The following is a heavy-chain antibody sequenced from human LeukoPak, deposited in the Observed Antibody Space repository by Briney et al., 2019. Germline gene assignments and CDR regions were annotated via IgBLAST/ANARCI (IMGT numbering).Heavy chain of an antibody. J-gene: IGHJ4*02. CDR3: ARSIAVAGTGSY. D-gene: IGHD6-19*01. CDR2: IYSGGST. CDR1: GLTVSSNY. V-gene: IGHV3-53*01. Sequence: GGSLRLSCAASGLTVSSNYMSWVRQAPGKGLEWVSVIYSGGSTYYADSVKGRFTISRDNSKNTLYLQMNSLRAEDTAVYYCARSIAVAGTGSYWGQGTLVTVSS.